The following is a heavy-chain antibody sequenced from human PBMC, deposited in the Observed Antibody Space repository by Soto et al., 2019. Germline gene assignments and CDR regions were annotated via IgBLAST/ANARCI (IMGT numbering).Heavy chain of an antibody. Sequence: LSLTCTVSGGFVNSDTHSWSWIRQTPGKRLEWVGFIYSGGSTKNPSLRSRVTMSVDTSKNQFSLKLRSVIVADTAVYHCARFVRSCSATTCSTRADVWGQGITVSVSS. CDR3: ARFVRSCSATTCSTRADV. V-gene: IGHV4-61*01. CDR2: IYSGGST. J-gene: IGHJ6*02. CDR1: GGFVNSDTHS. D-gene: IGHD2-2*01.